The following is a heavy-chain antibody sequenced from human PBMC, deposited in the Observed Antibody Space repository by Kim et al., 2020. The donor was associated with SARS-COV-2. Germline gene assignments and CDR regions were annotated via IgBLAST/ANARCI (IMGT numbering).Heavy chain of an antibody. CDR2: INPNSGGT. J-gene: IGHJ5*02. CDR3: ARVRANRNWFDP. Sequence: ASVKVSCKASGYTFTGYYMHWVRQAPGQGLEWMGRINPNSGGTNYAQKFQGRVTMTRDTSISTAYMELSRLRSDDTAVYYCARVRANRNWFDPWGQGTLVTVSS. V-gene: IGHV1-2*06. CDR1: GYTFTGYY. D-gene: IGHD5-12*01.